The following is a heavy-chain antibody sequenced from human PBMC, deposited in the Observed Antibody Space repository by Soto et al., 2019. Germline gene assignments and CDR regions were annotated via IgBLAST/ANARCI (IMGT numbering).Heavy chain of an antibody. Sequence: QVQLQESGPRLLKPSETLSLTCTVSGGSIINYYWSWIRQPPGKGLEWIGYIYYSGTTSYNPSLRSRVTISVDTSKNQFSLKLSSVTAADTAVYYCARHVPYGSSTSHCAYGMDVWGQGTTVTVSS. CDR3: ARHVPYGSSTSHCAYGMDV. J-gene: IGHJ6*02. CDR2: IYYSGTT. V-gene: IGHV4-59*08. CDR1: GGSIINYY. D-gene: IGHD2-2*01.